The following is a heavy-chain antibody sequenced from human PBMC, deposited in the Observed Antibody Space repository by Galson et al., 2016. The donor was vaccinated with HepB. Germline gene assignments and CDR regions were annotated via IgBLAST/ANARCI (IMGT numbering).Heavy chain of an antibody. CDR1: GFSVSNNY. J-gene: IGHJ6*02. D-gene: IGHD5-18*01. V-gene: IGHV3-53*01. CDR3: VERPYSYGWHYGMDV. Sequence: SLRLSCAPSGFSVSNNYMNWVRQAPGKGLEWVSGITSGGTTYYADSVKGRFTISRDNSKNILYLQMKSLRDEDTAVYYCVERPYSYGWHYGMDVWGQGTTVTVSS. CDR2: ITSGGTT.